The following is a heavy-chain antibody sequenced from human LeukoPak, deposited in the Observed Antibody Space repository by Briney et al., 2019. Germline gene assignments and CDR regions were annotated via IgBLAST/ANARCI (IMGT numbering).Heavy chain of an antibody. CDR3: AKEIWVDYGDYPHGENAFDI. CDR1: GFTFDDYA. J-gene: IGHJ3*02. V-gene: IGHV3-9*01. CDR2: ISWNSGSI. D-gene: IGHD4-17*01. Sequence: GGSLRLSCAASGFTFDDYAMHWVRQAPGKGLEWVSGISWNSGSIGYADSVKGRFTISRDNAKNSLYLQMNSLRAEDTALYYCAKEIWVDYGDYPHGENAFDIWGQGTMVTVSS.